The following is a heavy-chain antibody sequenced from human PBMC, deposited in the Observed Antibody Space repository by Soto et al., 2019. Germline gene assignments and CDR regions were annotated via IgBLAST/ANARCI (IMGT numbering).Heavy chain of an antibody. CDR2: INHSGST. J-gene: IGHJ6*02. CDR3: ARGRYSSSWAGYYYGTDV. Sequence: SETLSLTGAVYGGSFSGYYWSWIRQPPGKGLEWIGEINHSGSTNYNPSLKSRVTISVDTSKNQFSLKLSSVTAADTAVYYCARGRYSSSWAGYYYGTDVWGQGTTVTVSS. CDR1: GGSFSGYY. V-gene: IGHV4-34*01. D-gene: IGHD6-13*01.